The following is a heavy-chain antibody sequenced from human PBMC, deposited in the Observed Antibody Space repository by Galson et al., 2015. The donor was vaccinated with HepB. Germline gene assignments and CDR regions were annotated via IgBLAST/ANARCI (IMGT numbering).Heavy chain of an antibody. J-gene: IGHJ4*02. CDR3: ARSLTQYYDFWSGYSYYFDY. Sequence: ETLSLTCTVSGGSISSYYWSWIRQPPGKGLEWIGYIYYSGSTNYNPSLKSRVTISVDTSKNQFSLKLSSVTAADTAVYYCARSLTQYYDFWSGYSYYFDYWGQGTLVTVSS. CDR2: IYYSGST. D-gene: IGHD3-3*01. CDR1: GGSISSYY. V-gene: IGHV4-59*01.